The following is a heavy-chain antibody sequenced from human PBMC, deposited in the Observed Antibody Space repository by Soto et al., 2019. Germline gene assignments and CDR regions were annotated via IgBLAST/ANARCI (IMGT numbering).Heavy chain of an antibody. Sequence: EVQLLESGGGLVQPGGSLRLSCAASGFTFSSYAMSWVRQAPGKGLEWVSAISGSGGSTYYADSVKGRFTISRDNSKNTRYLKMKSLRAYDTAVYYCAKHAVGPSWGGAFDIWGQGTMVTVSS. V-gene: IGHV3-23*01. CDR1: GFTFSSYA. J-gene: IGHJ3*02. CDR3: AKHAVGPSWGGAFDI. D-gene: IGHD1-26*01. CDR2: ISGSGGST.